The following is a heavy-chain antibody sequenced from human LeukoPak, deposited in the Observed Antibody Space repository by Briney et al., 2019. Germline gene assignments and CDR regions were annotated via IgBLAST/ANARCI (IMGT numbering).Heavy chain of an antibody. CDR1: GFTFSSYS. V-gene: IGHV3-33*08. CDR2: IWNDGSNK. D-gene: IGHD3-22*01. J-gene: IGHJ4*02. CDR3: ARGEYYYDSSGYRGPFDY. Sequence: SGGSLRLSCAASGFTFSSYSMNWVRQAPGKGLDWVAVIWNDGSNKFEADSVKGRFTISRGNSNNTLYLQMNSLRAEDTAVYYCARGEYYYDSSGYRGPFDYWGQGTLVTVSS.